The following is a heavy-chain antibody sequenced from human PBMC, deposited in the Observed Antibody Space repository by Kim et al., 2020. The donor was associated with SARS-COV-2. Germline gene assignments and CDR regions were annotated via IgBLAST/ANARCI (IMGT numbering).Heavy chain of an antibody. CDR3: ARRFPYDILTGWPYYYYYGMDV. CDR1: GYSFTSYW. D-gene: IGHD3-9*01. Sequence: GESLKISCKGSGYSFTSYWIGWVRQMPGKGLEWMGIIYPGDSDTRYSPSFQGQVTISADKSISTAYLQWSSLKASDTAMYYCARRFPYDILTGWPYYYYYGMDVWGQGTTVTVSS. V-gene: IGHV5-51*01. CDR2: IYPGDSDT. J-gene: IGHJ6*02.